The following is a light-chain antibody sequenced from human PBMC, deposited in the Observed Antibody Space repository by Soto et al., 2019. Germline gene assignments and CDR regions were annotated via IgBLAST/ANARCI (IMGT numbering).Light chain of an antibody. CDR1: QDTSIS. Sequence: DIQMTQSPSSLSSSVGDRVTITCRASQDTSISLAWYQQKPGKVPKLLIYATSTLQSWVPSRFSGSRSGTDFTLTISSLQPEDIATYYCQNYNSVPFTFGPGTKVDI. J-gene: IGKJ3*01. V-gene: IGKV1-27*01. CDR3: QNYNSVPFT. CDR2: ATS.